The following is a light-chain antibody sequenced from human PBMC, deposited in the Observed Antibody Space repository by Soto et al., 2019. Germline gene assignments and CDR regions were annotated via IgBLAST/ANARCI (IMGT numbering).Light chain of an antibody. CDR3: QQFNSSPFT. CDR2: TVS. J-gene: IGKJ4*01. CDR1: QDIRSS. Sequence: DLQLTQSPSFLSASVGDRLTITCRASQDIRSSLAWYQQKPGKAPNLLIDTVSTLQSGVPSRFSGSRSGTEFTLTISSLQPEDFATYYCQQFNSSPFTFGGGTKVEI. V-gene: IGKV1-9*01.